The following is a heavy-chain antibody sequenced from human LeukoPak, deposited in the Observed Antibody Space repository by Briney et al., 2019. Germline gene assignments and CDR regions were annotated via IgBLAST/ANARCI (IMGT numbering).Heavy chain of an antibody. J-gene: IGHJ4*01. V-gene: IGHV4-4*02. D-gene: IGHD4-17*01. CDR3: ALLTVTTFYFDY. Sequence: SGTLSLTCAVSGGSISSSNWWSWVRQPPGKGLEWIGEIYHSGSTNYNPSLKSRVTISVDKSKNQFSLKLSSVTAADTAVYFCALLTVTTFYFDYWGQEPWSPSPQ. CDR1: GGSISSSNW. CDR2: IYHSGST.